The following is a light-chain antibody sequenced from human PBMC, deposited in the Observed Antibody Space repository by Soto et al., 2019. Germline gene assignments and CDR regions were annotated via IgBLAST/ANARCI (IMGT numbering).Light chain of an antibody. CDR2: QAS. V-gene: IGKV1-5*03. CDR3: LHYQSYWT. CDR1: QSISRQ. Sequence: DIQMTQSPSTLSASVGDRVSITCRASQSISRQLAWYQQQPGKAPNLLIYQASNLETGVPSRFTGSGSGTEFTLNISSLQTDDVATYYCLHYQSYWTFGQGTKVEVK. J-gene: IGKJ1*01.